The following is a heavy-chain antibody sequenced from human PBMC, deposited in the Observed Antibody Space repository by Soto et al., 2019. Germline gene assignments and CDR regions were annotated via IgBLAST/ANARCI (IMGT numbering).Heavy chain of an antibody. J-gene: IGHJ5*02. D-gene: IGHD2-2*01. V-gene: IGHV3-30-3*01. Sequence: QVQLVESGGGVVQPGRSLRLSCAASGFTFSSYAMHWVRQAPGKGLEWVAVISYDGSNKYYADSVKGRFTISRDNSKNTLYPQMDRLRAEDTAVYYCGREVDSGLPPPTWFDPWGQGTLVTVSS. CDR3: GREVDSGLPPPTWFDP. CDR1: GFTFSSYA. CDR2: ISYDGSNK.